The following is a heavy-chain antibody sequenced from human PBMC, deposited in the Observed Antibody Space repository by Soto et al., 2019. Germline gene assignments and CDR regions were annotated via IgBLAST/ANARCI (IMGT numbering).Heavy chain of an antibody. D-gene: IGHD6-6*01. CDR1: GGSISSYY. J-gene: IGHJ5*02. V-gene: IGHV4-59*08. Sequence: QVQLQESGPGLVKPSETLSLTCTVSGGSISSYYWSWIRQPPGKGLEWIGYIYYSGSTNYNPSLKSRVTISVDTSKSEFSLKVTSVTAADTAVYYCGRLASGAAARPWWFDPWGQGTLVTVSS. CDR2: IYYSGST. CDR3: GRLASGAAARPWWFDP.